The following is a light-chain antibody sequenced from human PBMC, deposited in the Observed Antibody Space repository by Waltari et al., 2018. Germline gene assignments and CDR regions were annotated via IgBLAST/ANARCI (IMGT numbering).Light chain of an antibody. CDR1: PSAKTS. CDR3: QQYNIWPWT. V-gene: IGKV3D-15*01. CDR2: RAS. Sequence: EVVMTQSPATLSVSPGERVSLSCRASPSAKTSLAWYPQPPGQAPRLLIYRASTRAAGVPDRFSGSGSGTEFTLTISSLQSEDSAIYYCQQYNIWPWTFGPGTNVDIK. J-gene: IGKJ1*01.